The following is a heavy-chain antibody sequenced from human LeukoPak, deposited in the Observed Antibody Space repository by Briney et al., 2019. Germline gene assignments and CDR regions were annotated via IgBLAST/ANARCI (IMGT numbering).Heavy chain of an antibody. Sequence: GESLRLSCAASGFTFTTYWMSWVRQAPGKGLEWVANIKQDGTERYYVDSVKGRFTISRDNVKNSLYLQMNSLRVEDTAVYYCAKVAKYYYGSETYYFFEHWGQGTPVTASS. J-gene: IGHJ4*02. CDR1: GFTFTTYW. CDR3: AKVAKYYYGSETYYFFEH. CDR2: IKQDGTER. D-gene: IGHD3-10*01. V-gene: IGHV3-7*01.